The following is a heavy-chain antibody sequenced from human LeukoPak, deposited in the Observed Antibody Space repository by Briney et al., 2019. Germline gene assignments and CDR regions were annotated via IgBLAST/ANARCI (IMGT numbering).Heavy chain of an antibody. CDR2: IYSGGST. D-gene: IGHD2-15*01. Sequence: GGSLRLSCAASGFTVSSNYMSWVRQAPGKGLEWVSVIYSGGSTYYADSVKGRFTISRDNSKNTLYLQMNSLRAEDTAVYYCARGIVVVAATGDAFDIWGQGTMVTGSS. CDR1: GFTVSSNY. J-gene: IGHJ3*02. V-gene: IGHV3-66*01. CDR3: ARGIVVVAATGDAFDI.